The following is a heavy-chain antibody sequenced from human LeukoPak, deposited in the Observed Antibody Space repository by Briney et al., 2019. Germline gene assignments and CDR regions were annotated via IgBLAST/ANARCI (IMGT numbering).Heavy chain of an antibody. Sequence: GGSLRLSCAASGFTFSSYGMHWVRQAPGKGLEWVAVISYDGSNKYYADSVKGRFTISRDNSKNTLYLQMNSLRAEDTAVYYCAKDQDTAMVTEFFDYWGQGTLVTVSS. V-gene: IGHV3-30*18. D-gene: IGHD5-18*01. CDR3: AKDQDTAMVTEFFDY. J-gene: IGHJ4*02. CDR2: ISYDGSNK. CDR1: GFTFSSYG.